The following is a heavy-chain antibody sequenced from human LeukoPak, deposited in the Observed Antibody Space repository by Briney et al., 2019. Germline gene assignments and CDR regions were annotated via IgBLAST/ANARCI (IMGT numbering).Heavy chain of an antibody. J-gene: IGHJ4*02. CDR2: IGIDGSDE. V-gene: IGHV3-30*02. Sequence: PGRSLRLSCATSGFTFSIYGMHWVRQFPGKGLEWVAFIGIDGSDEEYVDSVKGRFTISRDNSKNTLYLQMKNLRLEDTAMYYCTKDTGEGDFWGQGTLVTVSS. CDR3: TKDTGEGDF. D-gene: IGHD2-21*01. CDR1: GFTFSIYG.